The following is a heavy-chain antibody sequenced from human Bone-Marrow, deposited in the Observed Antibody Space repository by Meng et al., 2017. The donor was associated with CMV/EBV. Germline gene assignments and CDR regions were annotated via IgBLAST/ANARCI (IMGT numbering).Heavy chain of an antibody. V-gene: IGHV3-7*01. CDR3: ASLGLRLLEWLPLDY. D-gene: IGHD3-3*01. CDR1: GFTFSSYW. Sequence: GESLKISFAAPGFTFSSYWMSWVRQAPGKGLEWVAKIKQDGSEKYYVDSVKGRFTISRDNAKNSLYLQMNSLRAEDTAVYYCASLGLRLLEWLPLDYWGQGTLVTVSS. J-gene: IGHJ4*02. CDR2: IKQDGSEK.